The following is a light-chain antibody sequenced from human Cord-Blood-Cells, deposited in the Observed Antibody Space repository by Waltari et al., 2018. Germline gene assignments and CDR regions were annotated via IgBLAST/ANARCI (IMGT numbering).Light chain of an antibody. Sequence: QSALTQPASVSGSPGQSITISCTGTSIDVGGYNHVSWYQQHPGKAPKLMIYDVSNRPSGVSNRFSGPKSGNTDSLTIPGLQAEDEADYYCSSYTSRITLVFGGGTKLTVL. CDR3: SSYTSRITLV. V-gene: IGLV2-14*01. CDR2: DVS. J-gene: IGLJ2*01. CDR1: SIDVGGYNH.